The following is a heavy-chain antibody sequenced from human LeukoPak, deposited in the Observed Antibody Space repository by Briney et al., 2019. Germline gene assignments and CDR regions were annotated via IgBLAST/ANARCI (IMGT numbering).Heavy chain of an antibody. D-gene: IGHD2-15*01. J-gene: IGHJ4*02. CDR2: IIPIFGTA. V-gene: IGHV1-69*13. CDR1: GGTFSSYA. Sequence: SVKVSCKASGGTFSSYAISWVRQAPGQRLEWMGGIIPIFGTANYAQKFQGRVTITADESTSTAYMELSSLRYEDTAVYYCASPNCSGGSCYVDYWGQGTLVTVSS. CDR3: ASPNCSGGSCYVDY.